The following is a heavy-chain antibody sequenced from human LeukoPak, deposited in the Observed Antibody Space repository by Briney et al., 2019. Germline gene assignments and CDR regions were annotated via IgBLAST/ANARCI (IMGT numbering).Heavy chain of an antibody. CDR3: ARDSKYISGWFVY. J-gene: IGHJ5*01. Sequence: SVTVSCTASGGTFSSYAISWVRQAPGQGLEWMGRIIPILGIANYAQKFQGRVTITADKSTSTAYMELSSLRSEDTAVYYCARDSKYISGWFVYWGQGTLVTVSS. D-gene: IGHD1-26*01. CDR2: IIPILGIA. CDR1: GGTFSSYA. V-gene: IGHV1-69*04.